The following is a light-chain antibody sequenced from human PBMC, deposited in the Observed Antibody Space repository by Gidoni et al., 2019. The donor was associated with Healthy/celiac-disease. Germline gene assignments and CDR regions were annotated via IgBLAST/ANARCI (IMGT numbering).Light chain of an antibody. V-gene: IGKV4-1*01. CDR3: QQYYSTPLT. Sequence: DIVMTQSPDYLAVSLGERATINCKSSQGVLYSSNNKNYLAWYQQKPGQPPKLLIYWASTRESGVPDRFSGSGSVTDFPLTISSLQAEDVAVYYCQQYYSTPLTFGGGTKVEIK. CDR1: QGVLYSSNNKNY. CDR2: WAS. J-gene: IGKJ4*01.